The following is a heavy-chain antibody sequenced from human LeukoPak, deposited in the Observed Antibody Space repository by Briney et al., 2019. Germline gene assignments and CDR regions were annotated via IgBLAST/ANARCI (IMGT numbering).Heavy chain of an antibody. Sequence: SVKVSCKASGYTFTNFVISWARQAPGQGLEWMGGIIPIFGTANYAQKFQGRVTITADESTSTAYMELSSLRSEDTAVYYCARGYCSSTSCYTFDYWGQGPWSPSPQ. V-gene: IGHV1-69*13. J-gene: IGHJ4*02. D-gene: IGHD2-2*01. CDR3: ARGYCSSTSCYTFDY. CDR1: GYTFTNFV. CDR2: IIPIFGTA.